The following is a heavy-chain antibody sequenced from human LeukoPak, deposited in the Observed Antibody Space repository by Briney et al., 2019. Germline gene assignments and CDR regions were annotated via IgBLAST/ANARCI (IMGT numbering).Heavy chain of an antibody. CDR2: IYSGGST. D-gene: IGHD5-24*01. Sequence: AGGSLRLSCAVSGFTVSSTYMSWVRQAPGKGLEWVSVIYSGGSTYYADSVKGRFTISRDNSKNTLYLQMNSLRTEDTAVYYCARGRGWLQLVYWGQGTLVTVSS. V-gene: IGHV3-53*01. CDR3: ARGRGWLQLVY. J-gene: IGHJ4*02. CDR1: GFTVSSTY.